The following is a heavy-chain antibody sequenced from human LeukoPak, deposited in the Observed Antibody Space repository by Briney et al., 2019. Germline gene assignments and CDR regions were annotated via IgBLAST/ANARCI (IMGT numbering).Heavy chain of an antibody. Sequence: GGSLRLSCAASGFTFSSYGMNWVRQAPGKGLEWVSAISGSGTSTYYTDSVKCRFTISRDNSKNTLFLQMNSLRAEDTAVYYCVPWFGESEVDYWGQGTLVTVSS. J-gene: IGHJ4*02. V-gene: IGHV3-23*01. D-gene: IGHD3-10*01. CDR2: ISGSGTST. CDR3: VPWFGESEVDY. CDR1: GFTFSSYG.